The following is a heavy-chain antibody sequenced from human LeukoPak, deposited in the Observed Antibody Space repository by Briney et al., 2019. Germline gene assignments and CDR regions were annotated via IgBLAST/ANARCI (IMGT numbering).Heavy chain of an antibody. D-gene: IGHD3-10*01. V-gene: IGHV4-39*01. CDR2: IYYSGST. Sequence: SETLSLTCTVSGGSISSSIYSWGWIRQPPGKGLEWIGSIYYSGSTYYNPYLKIRVTISVDTSKNQFSLKLSYVTAADTAVYYCARSNTMVRGVINGPDYWGQGTLVTVSS. CDR1: GGSISSSIYS. CDR3: ARSNTMVRGVINGPDY. J-gene: IGHJ4*02.